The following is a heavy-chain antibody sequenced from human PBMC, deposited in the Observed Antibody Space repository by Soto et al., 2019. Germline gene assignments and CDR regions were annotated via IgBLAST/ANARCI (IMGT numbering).Heavy chain of an antibody. V-gene: IGHV1-8*01. CDR2: MNPNSGNT. Sequence: QVQLVQSGAEVKKSGASVKVSCKASGYTFTSYDINWVRQATGQGLEWMGWMNPNSGNTGYAQKFEGRVTMTRKTSISTAYMELNSMRYEFTAVYYCARERSAAGTGWFDPWGQGTLVTVSS. D-gene: IGHD6-13*01. CDR3: ARERSAAGTGWFDP. CDR1: GYTFTSYD. J-gene: IGHJ5*02.